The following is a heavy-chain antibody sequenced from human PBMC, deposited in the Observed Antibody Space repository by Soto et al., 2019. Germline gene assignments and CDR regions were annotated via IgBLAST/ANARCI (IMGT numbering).Heavy chain of an antibody. CDR1: GYTFTSYD. CDR2: MNPYSGNT. D-gene: IGHD5-12*01. J-gene: IGHJ6*02. CDR3: ARDSGYDCMDV. V-gene: IGHV1-8*01. Sequence: ASVKVSCKASGYTFTSYDINWVRQATGQGLEWMGWMNPYSGNTGYAQKLQGRVTMTTNTSISTAYMELSSLRSEDTAVYYCARDSGYDCMDVWGQGTTVTVSS.